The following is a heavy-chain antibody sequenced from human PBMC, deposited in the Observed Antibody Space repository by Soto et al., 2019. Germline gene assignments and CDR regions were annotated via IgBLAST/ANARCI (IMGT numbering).Heavy chain of an antibody. CDR3: AAEIYSGGDCCHFDY. CDR1: GFTFTNSA. D-gene: IGHD2-21*02. Sequence: SVKVSCKTSGFTFTNSAVQWVRQARGQRLEWIGWIIVGSGKTNCLQNLQGRITITRDTATGTAYMELSGLRSEDTAMYYCAAEIYSGGDCCHFDYWG. CDR2: IIVGSGKT. J-gene: IGHJ4*01. V-gene: IGHV1-58*01.